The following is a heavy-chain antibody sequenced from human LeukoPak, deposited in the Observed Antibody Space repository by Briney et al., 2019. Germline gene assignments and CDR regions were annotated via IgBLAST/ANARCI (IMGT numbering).Heavy chain of an antibody. CDR3: GCELERRVFNY. CDR1: GYTFTSYA. J-gene: IGHJ4*02. CDR2: INTNTGNP. D-gene: IGHD1-1*01. V-gene: IGHV7-4-1*02. Sequence: ASVKVSCKASGYTFTSYAMNWVRQAPGQGLEWMGWINTNTGNPTYAQGFTGRFVFSLDTSVSTAYLQISSLKAEDTAVYYCGCELERRVFNYWGQGTLVTVSS.